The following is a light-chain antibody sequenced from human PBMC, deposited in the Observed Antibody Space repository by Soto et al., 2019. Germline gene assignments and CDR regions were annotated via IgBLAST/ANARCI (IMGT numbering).Light chain of an antibody. J-gene: IGLJ2*01. Sequence: QSALTQPRSVSGSPGQSVTISCTGTSSDVGGYNYVSWYQQHPGTAPKLVIYDVTKRPSGVPDRFSGSRSGYTASLAISGLQPEDEADYFCCSYAGTYTLVFGGGTKLTVL. CDR1: SSDVGGYNY. V-gene: IGLV2-11*01. CDR3: CSYAGTYTLV. CDR2: DVT.